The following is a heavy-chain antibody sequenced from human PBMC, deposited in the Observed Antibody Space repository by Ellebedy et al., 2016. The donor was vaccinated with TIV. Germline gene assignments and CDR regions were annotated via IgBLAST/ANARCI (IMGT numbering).Heavy chain of an antibody. CDR1: GFTFSSSG. J-gene: IGHJ4*02. Sequence: PGGSLRLSCAASGFTFSSSGMHWVRQAPGKGLEWVAVISYDGSNKYYADSVKGRFTISRDNSKNTLYLQMKSLRAEDTAVYYCAKEWMGYCGGDCGPFDYWGQGTLVTVSS. V-gene: IGHV3-30*18. CDR2: ISYDGSNK. CDR3: AKEWMGYCGGDCGPFDY. D-gene: IGHD2-21*02.